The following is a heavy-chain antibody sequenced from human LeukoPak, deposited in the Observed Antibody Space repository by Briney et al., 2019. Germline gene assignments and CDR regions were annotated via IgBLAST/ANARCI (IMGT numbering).Heavy chain of an antibody. V-gene: IGHV3-33*01. CDR1: GFTFSSYR. D-gene: IGHD5-12*01. CDR3: ARGVQGGYAQYYFDY. J-gene: IGHJ4*02. CDR2: ISYDGSNK. Sequence: GGSLRLSCAASGFTFSSYRMHWVRQAPGKGLEWVAVISYDGSNKYYADSVKGRFTISRDNSKNTLYLQMNSLRAEDTAVYYCARGVQGGYAQYYFDYWGQGTLVTVSS.